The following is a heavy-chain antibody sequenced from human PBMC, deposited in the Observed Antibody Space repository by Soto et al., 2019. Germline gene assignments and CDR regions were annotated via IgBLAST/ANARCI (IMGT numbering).Heavy chain of an antibody. V-gene: IGHV3-23*01. CDR1: GFTFSVWA. J-gene: IGHJ4*02. Sequence: GGSLRLSCAASGFTFSVWAMTWARQAPGKGLEWVSVIGGSGVNTSYADSVKGRFTISRDNSKNTLYLQMNSLRAEDTAVYYCAKGRRGGWPFDYWGQGTLVTVSS. CDR3: AKGRRGGWPFDY. D-gene: IGHD6-19*01. CDR2: IGGSGVNT.